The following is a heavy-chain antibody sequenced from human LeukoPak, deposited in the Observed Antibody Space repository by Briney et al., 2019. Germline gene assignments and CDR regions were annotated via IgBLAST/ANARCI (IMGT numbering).Heavy chain of an antibody. D-gene: IGHD6-19*01. CDR3: ASAIAVAGPFDY. J-gene: IGHJ4*02. V-gene: IGHV3-23*01. CDR2: ISGSGGSP. Sequence: QPGGSLRLSCAASGLTFSRYVMSWVRQAPGKGLEWVSGISGSGGSPYYADSVKGRFTISRDNSKNTLYLQMNSLRADDTAVYYCASAIAVAGPFDYWGQGTLVTVSS. CDR1: GLTFSRYV.